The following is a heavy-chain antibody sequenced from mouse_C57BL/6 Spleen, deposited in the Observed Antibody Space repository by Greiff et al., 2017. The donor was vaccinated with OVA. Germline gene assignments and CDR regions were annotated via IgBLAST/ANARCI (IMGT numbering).Heavy chain of an antibody. V-gene: IGHV1-82*01. Sequence: VQLQQSGPELVKPGASVKISCKASGYAFSSSWMNWVKQRPGKGLEWIGRIYPGDGDTNYNGKFKGKATLTADKSSSTAYMQLSSLPSEDSAFYFCARGGYDYDAAAYWGQGTLVTVSA. D-gene: IGHD2-4*01. J-gene: IGHJ3*01. CDR3: ARGGYDYDAAAY. CDR2: IYPGDGDT. CDR1: GYAFSSSW.